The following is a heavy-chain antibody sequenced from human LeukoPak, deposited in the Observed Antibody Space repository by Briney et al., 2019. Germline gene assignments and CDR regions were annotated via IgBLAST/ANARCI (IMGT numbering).Heavy chain of an antibody. D-gene: IGHD3-3*01. V-gene: IGHV4-34*01. CDR1: GGSFSGYY. CDR3: ARGSDVLRFLEWLLSGNWFDP. Sequence: SETLSLTCAVYGGSFSGYYWSWIRQPPGKGLEWIGEINHSGSTNYNPSLKSRATISVDTSKNQFSLKLSSVTAADTAVYYCARGSDVLRFLEWLLSGNWFDPWGQGTLVTVSS. CDR2: INHSGST. J-gene: IGHJ5*02.